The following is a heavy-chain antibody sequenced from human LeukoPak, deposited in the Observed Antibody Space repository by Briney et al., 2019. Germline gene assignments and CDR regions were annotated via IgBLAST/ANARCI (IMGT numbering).Heavy chain of an antibody. CDR3: ARCDRGPHTAMADY. J-gene: IGHJ4*02. CDR2: ISSSSSYI. V-gene: IGHV3-21*01. Sequence: PGGSLRLSCAASGFTFSSYSMNWVRQAPGKGLEWVSSISSSSSYIYYADSVKGRFTISRDNAKNSLYLQMNSLRAEDTAVYYCARCDRGPHTAMADYWGQGTLVTVSS. D-gene: IGHD5-18*01. CDR1: GFTFSSYS.